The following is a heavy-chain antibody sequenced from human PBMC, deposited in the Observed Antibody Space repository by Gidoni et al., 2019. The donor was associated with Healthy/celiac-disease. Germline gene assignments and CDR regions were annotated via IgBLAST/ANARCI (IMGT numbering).Heavy chain of an antibody. Sequence: QVQLVESGGGVVQPGRSLRLSCAASGFTFSSYGMHWVRQAPGKGLEWVAVISYDGSNKYYADSVKGRFTISRDNSKNTLYLQMNSLRAEDTAVYYCAKGGEWELLVHVDYWGQGTLVTVSS. CDR1: GFTFSSYG. J-gene: IGHJ4*02. CDR3: AKGGEWELLVHVDY. D-gene: IGHD1-26*01. V-gene: IGHV3-30*18. CDR2: ISYDGSNK.